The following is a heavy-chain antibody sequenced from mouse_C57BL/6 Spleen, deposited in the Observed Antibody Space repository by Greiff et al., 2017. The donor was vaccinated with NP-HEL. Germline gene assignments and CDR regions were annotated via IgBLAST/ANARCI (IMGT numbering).Heavy chain of an antibody. Sequence: QVQLQQPGAELVRPGSSVKLSCKASGYTFTSYWMHWVKQRPIQGLEWIGNIDPSDSETHYNQKFKDKATLTVDKSSSTAYMQLSSLTSTDSAVYYCARRCPYNYGSIDFDYWGKGTTLTVSS. J-gene: IGHJ2*01. D-gene: IGHD1-1*01. CDR3: ARRCPYNYGSIDFDY. V-gene: IGHV1-52*01. CDR1: GYTFTSYW. CDR2: IDPSDSET.